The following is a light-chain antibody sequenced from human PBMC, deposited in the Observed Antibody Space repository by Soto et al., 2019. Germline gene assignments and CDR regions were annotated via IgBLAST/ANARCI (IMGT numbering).Light chain of an antibody. CDR1: QSISSW. Sequence: DIQMTQSPSSVSASVGDRVTITCRASQSISSWLDWYQQKPGKAPKLLIYSASSLQSGIPSRFNASGSGTDFTLTISSLQPEDFATYYCQQASSFPYTFDQGSKLEIK. CDR3: QQASSFPYT. J-gene: IGKJ2*01. CDR2: SAS. V-gene: IGKV1-12*01.